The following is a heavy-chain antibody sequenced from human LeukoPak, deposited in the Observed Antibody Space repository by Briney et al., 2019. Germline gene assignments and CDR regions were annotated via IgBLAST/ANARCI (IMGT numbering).Heavy chain of an antibody. D-gene: IGHD2-15*01. Sequence: PSETLSLTCTVSGGSISSYYWSWIRQPPGKGLEWIGYIYYSGSTNYNPSLKSRVTISVDTSKNQFSLKLSSVTAADTAVYYCARGVVVAATSGVLYYYYGMDVWGQGTTVTVSS. CDR3: ARGVVVAATSGVLYYYYGMDV. J-gene: IGHJ6*02. CDR2: IYYSGST. CDR1: GGSISSYY. V-gene: IGHV4-59*01.